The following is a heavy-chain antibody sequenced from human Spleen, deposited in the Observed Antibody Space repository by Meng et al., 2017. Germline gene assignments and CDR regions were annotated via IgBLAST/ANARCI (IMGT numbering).Heavy chain of an antibody. V-gene: IGHV4-4*02. Sequence: QVKLQESGPGLGKPSGTLSLTCAVSGGSISSSNWWSWVRQPPGKGLEWIGYIYYSGSTHYNPSLKSRVTISVDTSKNQFSLKLNSVTAADTAVYYCATVGMGLDSWGQGILVTVSS. CDR2: IYYSGST. CDR1: GGSISSSNW. CDR3: ATVGMGLDS. J-gene: IGHJ4*02. D-gene: IGHD7-27*01.